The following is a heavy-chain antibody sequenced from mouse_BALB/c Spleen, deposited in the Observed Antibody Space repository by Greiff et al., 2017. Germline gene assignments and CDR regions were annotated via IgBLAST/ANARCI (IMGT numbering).Heavy chain of an antibody. CDR3: AKDRYDDGSWFAD. D-gene: IGHD2-14*01. CDR2: ISSVGST. V-gene: IGHV5-6-5*01. CDR1: GFTFSSYA. J-gene: IGHJ3*01. Sequence: EVKVVESGGGLVKPGGSLKLSCAASGFTFSSYAMSWVRQTPEKSLEWVASISSVGSTYYPDRVKGRFTISRDNARNILYLQMSSLRSEDTAMYYCAKDRYDDGSWFADWGQGTLVTVSA.